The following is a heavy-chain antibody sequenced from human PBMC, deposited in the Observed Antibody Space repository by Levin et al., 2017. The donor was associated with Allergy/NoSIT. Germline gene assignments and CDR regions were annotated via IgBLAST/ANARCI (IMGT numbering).Heavy chain of an antibody. J-gene: IGHJ6*03. V-gene: IGHV4-34*01. CDR3: ARATLDQWLVSVYYYYMDV. CDR2: LPPRCLP. Sequence: GKGREGIFSLPPRCLPPSPPSLPRRVTISVDTSKNQFSLKLSSVTAADTAVYYCARATLDQWLVSVYYYYMDVWGKGTTVTVSS. D-gene: IGHD6-19*01.